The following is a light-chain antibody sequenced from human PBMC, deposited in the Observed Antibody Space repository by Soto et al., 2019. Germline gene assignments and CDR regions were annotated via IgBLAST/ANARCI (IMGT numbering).Light chain of an antibody. CDR2: GAS. Sequence: DMQMTQSPASLSASIGDRVTITCRASQDIRKSLAWYQQKPGKSPNLLIYGASTLQSGVPSRFSGSGSGTDFSLTISSLQPEDVATYYCQKYFSAPYTVGPGTKVEIK. J-gene: IGKJ3*01. CDR1: QDIRKS. V-gene: IGKV1-27*01. CDR3: QKYFSAPYT.